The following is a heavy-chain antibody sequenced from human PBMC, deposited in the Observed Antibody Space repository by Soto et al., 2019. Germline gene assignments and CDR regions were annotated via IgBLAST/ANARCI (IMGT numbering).Heavy chain of an antibody. J-gene: IGHJ3*02. CDR2: IYYSGST. CDR3: ARAPMDCSSTSCTYAFDI. CDR1: GGSISSGGYY. Sequence: QVQQQESGPGLVKPSQTLSLTCTVSGGSISSGGYYWGWIRQHPGKGLEWIGYIYYSGSTYYNPSLKSRVTISVDTSKNQFSLKLSSVTAADTAVYYCARAPMDCSSTSCTYAFDIWGQGTMVTVSS. D-gene: IGHD2-2*01. V-gene: IGHV4-31*03.